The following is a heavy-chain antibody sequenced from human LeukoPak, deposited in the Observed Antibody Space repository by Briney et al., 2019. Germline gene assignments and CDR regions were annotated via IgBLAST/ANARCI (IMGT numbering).Heavy chain of an antibody. D-gene: IGHD1-26*01. Sequence: GGSLRLSCAASGFTFSSYAMSWVRQAPGKGLEWVSAISGSGGSTYYADSVKGWFTISRDNSKNTLYLQMNSLRAEDTAVYYCAKQGVLIRSYRDGVDYWGQGTLVTVSS. CDR2: ISGSGGST. V-gene: IGHV3-23*01. CDR1: GFTFSSYA. J-gene: IGHJ4*02. CDR3: AKQGVLIRSYRDGVDY.